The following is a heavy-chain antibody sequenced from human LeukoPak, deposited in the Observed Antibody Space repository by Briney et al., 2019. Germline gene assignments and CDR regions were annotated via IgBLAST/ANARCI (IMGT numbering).Heavy chain of an antibody. Sequence: PGGSLRLSSTVSGFTVTSNSMSWVRQAPGKGLEWVSFIYSGSTHYSYSVKGRFTISRDNSKNTLYLQMNSLRAEDTAVYYCARRAGAYSHPYDYWGQGTLVTVSS. CDR2: IYSGST. D-gene: IGHD4/OR15-4a*01. V-gene: IGHV3-53*01. CDR1: GFTVTSNS. CDR3: ARRAGAYSHPYDY. J-gene: IGHJ4*02.